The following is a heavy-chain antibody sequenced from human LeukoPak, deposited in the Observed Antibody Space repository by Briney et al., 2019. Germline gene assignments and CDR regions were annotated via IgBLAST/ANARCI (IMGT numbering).Heavy chain of an antibody. J-gene: IGHJ4*02. Sequence: KPSETLSLTCTVSGYSISSGHYWAWIRQPPGKGLEWIGSIYHSGSTYYNPSLKSRVTISVDTSKNQFSLKLSSVTAADTAVYYCASGSYYGGFDYWGQGTLVTVSS. D-gene: IGHD1-26*01. V-gene: IGHV4-38-2*02. CDR1: GYSISSGHY. CDR3: ASGSYYGGFDY. CDR2: IYHSGST.